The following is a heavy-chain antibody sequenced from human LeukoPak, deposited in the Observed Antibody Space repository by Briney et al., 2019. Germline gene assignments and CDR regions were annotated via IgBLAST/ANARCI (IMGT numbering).Heavy chain of an antibody. CDR1: GFLFNGHY. J-gene: IGHJ4*02. V-gene: IGHV3-7*01. CDR2: IDQHGTDT. D-gene: IGHD1-1*01. CDR3: ATATGTFYYFDY. Sequence: GGSLRLSCVGSGFLFNGHYMNWVRQAPGKGLEWVANIDQHGTDTQYVASVQGRFTISRDNTKNSVYLQMDNLRVEDTAVYYCATATGTFYYFDYWGQGTLVTVSS.